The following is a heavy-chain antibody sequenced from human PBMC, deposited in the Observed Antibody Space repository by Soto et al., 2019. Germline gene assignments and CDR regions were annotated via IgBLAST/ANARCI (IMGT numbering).Heavy chain of an antibody. D-gene: IGHD1-7*01. J-gene: IGHJ6*02. CDR3: AKEKNWSYDYYYDGMDV. CDR2: ISYDGNNE. Sequence: QVQLVESGGGVVQPGRSLTLSCAASGFTFSSYGMHWARQAPGKGLEWLAVISYDGNNEYYADSVKGHFTISRDNSKNPLYLQMNSQRAKDPAVYYYAKEKNWSYDYYYDGMDVWGQGTTVTVSS. V-gene: IGHV3-30*18. CDR1: GFTFSSYG.